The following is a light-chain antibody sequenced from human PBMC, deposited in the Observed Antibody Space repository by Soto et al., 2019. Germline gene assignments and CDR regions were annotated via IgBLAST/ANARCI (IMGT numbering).Light chain of an antibody. Sequence: EIVLTQSPGTLSLSPGERATLSCRASQSGSDSYLAWYQQKPGQPPRLLIYGVSSRAYGIPDRFSGSGSGTDFTLTISSLAPEDFAVYYCQQRNNWPWTFGQGTKVDIK. V-gene: IGKV3D-20*02. CDR2: GVS. CDR3: QQRNNWPWT. CDR1: QSGSDSY. J-gene: IGKJ1*01.